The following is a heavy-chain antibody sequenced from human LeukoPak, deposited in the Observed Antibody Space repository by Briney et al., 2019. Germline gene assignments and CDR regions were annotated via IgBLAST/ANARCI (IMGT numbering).Heavy chain of an antibody. CDR3: ARGAYGDFDY. J-gene: IGHJ4*02. D-gene: IGHD4-17*01. CDR1: GGSISSYY. CDR2: IYYSGST. V-gene: IGHV4-59*01. Sequence: PSETLSLTCTVSGGSISSYYWSWLRQPPGKGLEWIGYIYYSGSTNYNPSLKSRVTISVDTSKNQFSLKLSSVTAADTAVYYCARGAYGDFDYWGQGTLVTVSS.